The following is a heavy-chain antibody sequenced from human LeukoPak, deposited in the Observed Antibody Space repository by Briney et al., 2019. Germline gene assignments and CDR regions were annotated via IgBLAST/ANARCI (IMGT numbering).Heavy chain of an antibody. Sequence: GESLKISCKGSGYSFTSYWIGWVRQMPGKGLEWMGIIYPGDSDTRYSPSFQGQVTISADKSISTAYLQWSSLKASDTAMYYCARHDSLSYYYDSSGYTLHDAFDIWGQGTMVTVSS. CDR3: ARHDSLSYYYDSSGYTLHDAFDI. D-gene: IGHD3-22*01. V-gene: IGHV5-51*01. CDR2: IYPGDSDT. J-gene: IGHJ3*02. CDR1: GYSFTSYW.